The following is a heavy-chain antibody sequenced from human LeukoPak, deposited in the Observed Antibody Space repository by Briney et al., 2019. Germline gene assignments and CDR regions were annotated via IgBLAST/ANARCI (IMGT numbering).Heavy chain of an antibody. Sequence: SETLSLTCPVSGGSISSYYWSWIRQPPGKGLEWIGYIYFSGSNNYNPSLKSRVTISVDTSKNPSSLKLSSVTAADTAVYYCAGLTATDAFDIWGEETMVTVSS. J-gene: IGHJ3*02. CDR3: AGLTATDAFDI. CDR2: IYFSGSN. D-gene: IGHD3-9*01. V-gene: IGHV4-59*12. CDR1: GGSISSYY.